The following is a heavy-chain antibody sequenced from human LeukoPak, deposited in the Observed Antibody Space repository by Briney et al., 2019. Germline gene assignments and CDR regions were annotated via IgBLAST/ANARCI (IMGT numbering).Heavy chain of an antibody. D-gene: IGHD6-6*01. V-gene: IGHV3-23*01. CDR1: GFIFTNYA. CDR2: ISSNGAST. Sequence: GGSLRLSCTASGFIFTNYAMSWVRQAPGKGLEWVSTISSNGASTYFADSVQGRFTISRDNSKNTVYLQMNSLRAEDTAVYYCSKQAARRHFDYWAREPWSPSPQ. CDR3: SKQAARRHFDY. J-gene: IGHJ4*02.